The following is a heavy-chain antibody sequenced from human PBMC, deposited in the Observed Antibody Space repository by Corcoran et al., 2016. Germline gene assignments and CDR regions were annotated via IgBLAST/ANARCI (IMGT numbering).Heavy chain of an antibody. Sequence: QVQLQESGPGLVKPSETLSLTCTVSGGSVSSGSYYWSWIRQPPGKGLEWIGYIYYSGSTNYNPSLKSRVTISVDTSKNQFSLKLSSVTAADTAVYYCARVGGRFGELWDYWGQGTLVTVSS. CDR1: GGSVSSGSYY. D-gene: IGHD3-10*01. J-gene: IGHJ4*02. CDR2: IYYSGST. V-gene: IGHV4-61*01. CDR3: ARVGGRFGELWDY.